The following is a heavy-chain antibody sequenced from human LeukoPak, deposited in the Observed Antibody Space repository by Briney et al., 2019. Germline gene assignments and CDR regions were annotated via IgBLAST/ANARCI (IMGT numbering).Heavy chain of an antibody. CDR2: INPSGGST. D-gene: IGHD3-22*01. CDR3: ARDTYDSGGYYSHDTFDI. V-gene: IGHV1-46*01. J-gene: IGHJ3*02. CDR1: GYTFTSYY. Sequence: ASVKVSCKASGYTFTSYYMHWVRQAPGQGLEWMGIINPSGGSTSYAQKFQGRVTMTRDTSTSTVYMELSSLRSEDTAVYYCARDTYDSGGYYSHDTFDIWGQGTMVTVSS.